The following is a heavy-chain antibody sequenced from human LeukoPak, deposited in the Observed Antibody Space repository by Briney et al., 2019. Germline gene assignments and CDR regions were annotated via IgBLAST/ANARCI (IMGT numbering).Heavy chain of an antibody. CDR2: IRYDGSNK. V-gene: IGHV3-30*02. J-gene: IGHJ4*02. CDR1: GFTFNNYG. Sequence: GGSLRLSCAASGFTFNNYGMHWVRQAPGKGLEWVAFIRYDGSNKYYADSVKGRFTISRDNSKNTLYPQMNSLRAEDTAVYYCAKDRLVVITTFDYWGQGTLVTVSS. D-gene: IGHD3-22*01. CDR3: AKDRLVVITTFDY.